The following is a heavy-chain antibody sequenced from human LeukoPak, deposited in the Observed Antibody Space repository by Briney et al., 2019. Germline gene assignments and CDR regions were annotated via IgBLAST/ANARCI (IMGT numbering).Heavy chain of an antibody. CDR2: IYSSGST. Sequence: PSETLSLTCTVSGGSISSYYWSWIRQPPRKGLEWIGYIYSSGSTNYNPSLNRRITISVDTSKNRFSLKLSSVTAADTAVYYCARRKGFYFDYWGQGTLVTVSS. V-gene: IGHV4-59*01. D-gene: IGHD1-14*01. CDR3: ARRKGFYFDY. CDR1: GGSISSYY. J-gene: IGHJ4*02.